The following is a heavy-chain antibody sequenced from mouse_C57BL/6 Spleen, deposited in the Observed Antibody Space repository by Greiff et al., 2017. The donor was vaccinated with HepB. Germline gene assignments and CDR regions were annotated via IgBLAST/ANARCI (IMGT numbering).Heavy chain of an antibody. CDR3: ARRGPLYYDYPDY. V-gene: IGHV1-81*01. J-gene: IGHJ2*01. CDR1: GYTFTSYG. D-gene: IGHD2-4*01. CDR2: IYPRSGNT. Sequence: VQLQQSGAELARPGASVKLSCKASGYTFTSYGISWVKQRTGQGLEWIGEIYPRSGNTYYNEKFKGKATLTADKSSSTAYLELRSLTSEDSAVYFCARRGPLYYDYPDYWGQGTTLTVSS.